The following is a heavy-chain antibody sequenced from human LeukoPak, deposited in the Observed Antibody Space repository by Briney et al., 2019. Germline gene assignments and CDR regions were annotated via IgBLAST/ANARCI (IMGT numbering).Heavy chain of an antibody. CDR1: GYTFTSYD. D-gene: IGHD2-21*02. Sequence: ASVKVSCKASGYTFTSYDINWVRQATGQGLEWMGWMNPNSGNTGYAQKFQGRATMTRNTSISTAYMELSSLRSEDTAVYYCARGPPHDSRYYYGMDVWGQGTMVTVSS. V-gene: IGHV1-8*01. J-gene: IGHJ6*02. CDR3: ARGPPHDSRYYYGMDV. CDR2: MNPNSGNT.